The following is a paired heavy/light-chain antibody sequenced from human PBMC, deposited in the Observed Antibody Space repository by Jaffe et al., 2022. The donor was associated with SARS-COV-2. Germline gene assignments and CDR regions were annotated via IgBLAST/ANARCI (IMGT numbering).Heavy chain of an antibody. CDR2: ISGSGGST. Sequence: EVQLLESGGGLVQPGGSLRLSCAASGFTFSSYAMSWVRQAPGKGLEWVSAISGSGGSTYYADSVKGRFTISRDNSKNTLYLQMNSLRAEDTAVYYCAKDPFHAEQWLGEDWFDPWGQGTLVTVSS. V-gene: IGHV3-23*01. CDR3: AKDPFHAEQWLGEDWFDP. CDR1: GFTFSSYA. J-gene: IGHJ5*02. D-gene: IGHD6-19*01.
Light chain of an antibody. V-gene: IGKV1-5*03. J-gene: IGKJ1*01. CDR1: QSISSW. CDR2: KAS. CDR3: QQYNSYSSWT. Sequence: DIQMTQSPSTLSASVGDRVTITCRASQSISSWLAWYQQKPGKAPKLLIYKASSLESGVPSRFSGSGSGTEFTLTISSLQPDDFATYYCQQYNSYSSWTFGQGTKVEIK.